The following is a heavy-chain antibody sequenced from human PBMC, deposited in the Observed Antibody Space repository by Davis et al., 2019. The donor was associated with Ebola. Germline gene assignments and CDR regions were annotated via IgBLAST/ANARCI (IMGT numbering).Heavy chain of an antibody. CDR3: ARERLSGFWSGYPDY. V-gene: IGHV3-7*01. D-gene: IGHD3-3*01. CDR1: GFTFSSHW. J-gene: IGHJ4*02. Sequence: GGSLRLSCEASGFTFSSHWMYWVRQVPGKGLEWVANINHDGSEKYYLDSVKGRFTISRDNAKNSVDLQMHSLRAEDTAVYYCARERLSGFWSGYPDYWGQGTLVTVSS. CDR2: INHDGSEK.